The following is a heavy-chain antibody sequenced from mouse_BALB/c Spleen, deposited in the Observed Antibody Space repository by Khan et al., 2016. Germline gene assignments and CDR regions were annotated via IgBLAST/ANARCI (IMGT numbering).Heavy chain of an antibody. D-gene: IGHD2-1*01. CDR2: IRNKANNHGT. CDR1: GFTFSDAW. J-gene: IGHJ3*01. Sequence: EVQLQESGGGLVQPGGSMKLSCAASGFTFSDAWMDWVRQSPEKGLEWVAEIRNKANNHGTYYAESVKGRFTISRDDSKRRVSLQITSLRAEDAGSYYLTADYGNLWFSYWGQGTLVTVSA. CDR3: TADYGNLWFSY. V-gene: IGHV6-6*01.